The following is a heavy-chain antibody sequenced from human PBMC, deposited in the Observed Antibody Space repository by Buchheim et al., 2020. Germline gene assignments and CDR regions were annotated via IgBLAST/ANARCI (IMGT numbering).Heavy chain of an antibody. CDR1: GGSFSGYY. CDR3: ARRQYTGPGGTASQTESRYFQH. D-gene: IGHD3-10*01. Sequence: QVQLQQWGAGLLKPSETLSLTCAVYGGSFSGYYWNWIRQPPGKGLEWIGEINERGNTNYNPSLKSRVTISADTSKNQFSLKLTSVTAAETGVYYCARRQYTGPGGTASQTESRYFQHWGQGIL. J-gene: IGHJ1*01. CDR2: INERGNT. V-gene: IGHV4-34*01.